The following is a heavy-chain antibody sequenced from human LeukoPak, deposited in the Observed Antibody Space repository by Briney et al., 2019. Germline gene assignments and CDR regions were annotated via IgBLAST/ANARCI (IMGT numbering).Heavy chain of an antibody. CDR3: ARVRPRRDIVVVPAAYYYYHMDV. D-gene: IGHD2-2*01. CDR2: IYSSGST. V-gene: IGHV4-39*07. CDR1: GGSISSSSYY. J-gene: IGHJ6*03. Sequence: SETLSLTCTVSGGSISSSSYYWGWIRQPPGKGLEWIGRIYSSGSTNYNPSLKSRVTISVDTSKNQFSLKLSSVTAADTAVYYCARVRPRRDIVVVPAAYYYYHMDVWGKGTTVTISS.